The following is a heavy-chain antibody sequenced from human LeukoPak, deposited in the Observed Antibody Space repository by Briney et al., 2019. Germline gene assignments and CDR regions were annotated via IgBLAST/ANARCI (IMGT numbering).Heavy chain of an antibody. V-gene: IGHV4-31*03. CDR1: GGSIISGGYY. J-gene: IGHJ4*02. CDR3: ARSYYGSGSYYNPPDY. D-gene: IGHD3-10*01. CDR2: VYYSGST. Sequence: SETLSLTCTVSGGSIISGGYYWSWIRQHPGKGLEWIGYVYYSGSTYYNPSLKSRVTISVDTSKNQFSLKLSSVTAADTAVYYCARSYYGSGSYYNPPDYWGQGTLVTVSS.